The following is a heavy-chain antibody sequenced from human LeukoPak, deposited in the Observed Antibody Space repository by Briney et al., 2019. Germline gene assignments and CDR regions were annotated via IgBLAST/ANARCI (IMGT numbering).Heavy chain of an antibody. J-gene: IGHJ6*02. V-gene: IGHV3-48*04. Sequence: GGSLRLSCAASGFTFSSYSMNWVRQAPGKGLEWVSYISSSSSTIYYADSVKGRFTISRDNAKNSLYLQMNSLRAEDTAVYYCAKAAAGMNYYYGMDVWGQGTTVTVSS. CDR3: AKAAAGMNYYYGMDV. CDR2: ISSSSSTI. CDR1: GFTFSSYS. D-gene: IGHD6-13*01.